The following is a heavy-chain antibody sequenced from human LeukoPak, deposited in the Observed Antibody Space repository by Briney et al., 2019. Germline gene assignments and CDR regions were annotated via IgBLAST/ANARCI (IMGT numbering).Heavy chain of an antibody. J-gene: IGHJ5*02. CDR3: ARDTMSSSSSLYGENWFDP. Sequence: VASVKVSCKASGYTFTSYDINWVRQATGQGLEWMGWMNPNSGNTGYAQKFQGRVTMTRNTSISTAYMELSSLRSEDTAVYYCARDTMSSSSSLYGENWFDPWGQGTLVTVSS. CDR1: GYTFTSYD. CDR2: MNPNSGNT. V-gene: IGHV1-8*01. D-gene: IGHD6-13*01.